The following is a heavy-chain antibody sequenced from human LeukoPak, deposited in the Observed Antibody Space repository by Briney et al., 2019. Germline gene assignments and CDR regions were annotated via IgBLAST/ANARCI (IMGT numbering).Heavy chain of an antibody. CDR3: ARRRYDYYDSSGYYRLDAFDI. J-gene: IGHJ3*02. V-gene: IGHV5-51*01. CDR1: GYSFTSYW. D-gene: IGHD3-22*01. Sequence: GESLKISCKGSGYSFTSYWIGWVRQMPGKVLEWMGIIYPCDSDTRYSPSFQGQVTISADKSISTAYLQWSSLKASDTAMYYCARRRYDYYDSSGYYRLDAFDIWGQGTMVTVSS. CDR2: IYPCDSDT.